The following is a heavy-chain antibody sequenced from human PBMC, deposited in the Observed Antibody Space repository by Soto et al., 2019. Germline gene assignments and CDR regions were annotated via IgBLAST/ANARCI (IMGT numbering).Heavy chain of an antibody. CDR1: GFTFSSYW. Sequence: GGSLRLSCAASGFTFSSYWMHWVRQAPGKGLVWVSRINSDGSSTSYADSVKGRFTISRDNAKNTLYLQMNSLRAEDTAVYYCARFSPYYYYYGMDVWGQGTTVTVSS. CDR3: ARFSPYYYYYGMDV. D-gene: IGHD3-3*02. V-gene: IGHV3-74*01. CDR2: INSDGSST. J-gene: IGHJ6*02.